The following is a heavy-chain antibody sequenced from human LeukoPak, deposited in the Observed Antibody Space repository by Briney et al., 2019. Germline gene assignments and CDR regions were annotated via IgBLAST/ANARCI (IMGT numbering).Heavy chain of an antibody. CDR1: GYTFTSYY. CDR2: INPSGGST. CDR3: ARDLYSSSWFAYYYYYMDV. V-gene: IGHV1-46*01. Sequence: GASVKVSCKASGYTFTSYYMHWVRQAPGQGLEWMGIINPSGGSTSYAQKFQGRVTMTRDMSTSTVYMELRSLRSDDTAVYYCARDLYSSSWFAYYYYYMDVWGKGTTVTVSS. D-gene: IGHD6-13*01. J-gene: IGHJ6*03.